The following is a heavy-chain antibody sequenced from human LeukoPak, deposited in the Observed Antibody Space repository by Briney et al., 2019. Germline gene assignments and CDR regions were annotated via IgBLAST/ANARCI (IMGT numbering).Heavy chain of an antibody. CDR1: GFTVSSNY. CDR2: IYSGGST. V-gene: IGHV3-53*01. D-gene: IGHD6-13*01. CDR3: ARDRAGSWLDFDY. Sequence: PGGSLRLSCAASGFTVSSNYMSWVRQAPGKGLEWVSVIYSGGSTYYADSVKGRFTISRDNSKNTLYLQMNSLRAEDTAVYYCARDRAGSWLDFDYWGQGTLVTVSS. J-gene: IGHJ4*02.